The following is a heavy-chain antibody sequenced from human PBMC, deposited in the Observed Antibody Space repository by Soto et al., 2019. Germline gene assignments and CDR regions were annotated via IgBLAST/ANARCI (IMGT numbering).Heavy chain of an antibody. Sequence: SETLSLTCIVSPGSIKSYHWSSIRQFPQKGLALIAYPSHPGTTNSDLSFQSRVTISIHTSKNPLSLKINSMTAADTAVYYCARDMHARFTQYLDPWGQGTLVTVSS. J-gene: IGHJ5*02. CDR3: ARDMHARFTQYLDP. CDR2: PSHPGTT. CDR1: PGSIKSYH. V-gene: IGHV4-59*01. D-gene: IGHD2-2*02.